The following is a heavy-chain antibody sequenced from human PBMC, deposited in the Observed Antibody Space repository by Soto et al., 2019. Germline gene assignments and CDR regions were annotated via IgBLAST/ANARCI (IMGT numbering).Heavy chain of an antibody. CDR2: INHSGST. CDR1: GGSFSGYY. CDR3: ARGRSTMVRGVINGYYYYYGMDV. D-gene: IGHD3-10*01. Sequence: SETLSLTCAVYGGSFSGYYWSWIRQPPGKGLEWIGEINHSGSTNYNPSLKSRVTISVDTSKNQFSLKLSSVTAADTAVYYCARGRSTMVRGVINGYYYYYGMDVWGQGTTVTVSS. V-gene: IGHV4-34*01. J-gene: IGHJ6*02.